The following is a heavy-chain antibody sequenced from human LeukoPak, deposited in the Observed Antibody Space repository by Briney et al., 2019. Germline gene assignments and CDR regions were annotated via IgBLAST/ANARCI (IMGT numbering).Heavy chain of an antibody. J-gene: IGHJ4*02. CDR2: MNTDSGNS. V-gene: IGHV1-8*01. CDR3: AKGRLVRGNYLDY. Sequence: ASVRVSCKASGYTFTNFDINWVRQAPGQGLEWLGWMNTDSGNSGSAHKCQGRVTITRDTSTRTAYIERTSLRSDDTAVYFCAKGRLVRGNYLDYWGQRALVTVSS. D-gene: IGHD3-10*01. CDR1: GYTFTNFD.